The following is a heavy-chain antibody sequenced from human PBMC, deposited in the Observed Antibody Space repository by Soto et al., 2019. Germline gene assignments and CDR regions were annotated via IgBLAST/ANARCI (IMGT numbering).Heavy chain of an antibody. V-gene: IGHV3-74*01. J-gene: IGHJ5*02. CDR3: ARVRLVRGRYNNWFDP. D-gene: IGHD3-10*01. CDR1: GFTFSSYW. Sequence: EVQLVESGGGLVQPGGSLRLSCAASGFTFSSYWMHWVRQAPGKGLVWVSRINSDGSSTSYADSVKGRFTISRDNAKNTLYLQMNSLRAEDTAVYYCARVRLVRGRYNNWFDPWGQGTLVTVSS. CDR2: INSDGSST.